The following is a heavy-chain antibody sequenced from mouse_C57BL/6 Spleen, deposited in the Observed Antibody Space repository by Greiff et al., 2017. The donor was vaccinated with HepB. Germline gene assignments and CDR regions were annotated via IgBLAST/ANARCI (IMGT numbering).Heavy chain of an antibody. CDR3: ARSEDYGSSYDWYFDV. D-gene: IGHD1-1*01. J-gene: IGHJ1*03. CDR1: GYTFTSYW. CDR2: IYPSDSET. V-gene: IGHV1-61*01. Sequence: QVQLQQSGAELVRPGSSVKLSCKASGYTFTSYWMDWVKQRPGQGLEWIGNIYPSDSETHYNQKFKDKATLTVDKSSSTAYMQLSSLTSEDSAVYYCARSEDYGSSYDWYFDVWGTGTTVTVSS.